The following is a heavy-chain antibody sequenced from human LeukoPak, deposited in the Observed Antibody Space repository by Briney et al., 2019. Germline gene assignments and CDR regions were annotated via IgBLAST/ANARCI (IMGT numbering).Heavy chain of an antibody. CDR3: ARGMYYYDSSGYYFDY. CDR1: GFTFSSYG. D-gene: IGHD3-22*01. CDR2: IWYDGSNK. J-gene: IGHJ4*02. V-gene: IGHV3-33*01. Sequence: VRSLRLSCAASGFTFSSYGMHWVRQAPGKGLEWVAVIWYDGSNKYYADSVKGRFTISRDNSKNTLYLQMNSLRAGDTAVYYCARGMYYYDSSGYYFDYWGQGTLVTVSS.